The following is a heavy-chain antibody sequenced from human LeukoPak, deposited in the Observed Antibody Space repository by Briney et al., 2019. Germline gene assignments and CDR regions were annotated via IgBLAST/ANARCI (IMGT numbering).Heavy chain of an antibody. Sequence: GGSLRLSCAASGFTFSSYAMSWVRQAPGKGLEWVSAISGSGGSTYYADSVKGRFTISRDNSKNTLYLQMNSLRAEDTAVYYCAKGPHIVVVTAAFFDYWGQGTLVTVSS. D-gene: IGHD2-21*02. CDR3: AKGPHIVVVTAAFFDY. CDR2: ISGSGGST. CDR1: GFTFSSYA. V-gene: IGHV3-23*01. J-gene: IGHJ4*02.